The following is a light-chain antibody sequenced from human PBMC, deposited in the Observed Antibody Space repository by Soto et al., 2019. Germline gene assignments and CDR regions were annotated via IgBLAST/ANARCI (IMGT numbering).Light chain of an antibody. CDR3: QQSYSTPPT. V-gene: IGKV3-15*01. J-gene: IGKJ1*01. CDR1: QSVSSD. CDR2: GAS. Sequence: EIVLTQSPATLSLSPGERATLSCRASQSVSSDLAWYHQKPGQAPRLLIYGASTRATGIPARFSGSGSGTEFTLTINSLQSEDFATYYCQQSYSTPPTFGQGTKVDIK.